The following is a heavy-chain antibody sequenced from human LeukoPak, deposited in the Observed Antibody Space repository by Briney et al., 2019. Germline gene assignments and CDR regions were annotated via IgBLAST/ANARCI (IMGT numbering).Heavy chain of an antibody. J-gene: IGHJ3*02. Sequence: SETLSLTCTVSGGSISSSSYYWGWIRQPPGKGLEWIGSIYYSGSTYYNPSLKSRVTISVDTSKNQFSLKLSSVTAADTAVYYCARQAGGNSVYGFALDIWGQGTMVTVSS. CDR2: IYYSGST. CDR1: GGSISSSSYY. D-gene: IGHD4-23*01. V-gene: IGHV4-39*01. CDR3: ARQAGGNSVYGFALDI.